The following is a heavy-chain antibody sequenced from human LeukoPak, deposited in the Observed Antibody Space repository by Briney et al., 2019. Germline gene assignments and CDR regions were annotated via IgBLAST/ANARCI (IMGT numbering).Heavy chain of an antibody. CDR2: IDTSGTT. D-gene: IGHD3-10*01. J-gene: IGHJ4*02. Sequence: SETLSLTCTVSGGSFTSYYWSWIRQPAGKGLEWIGHIDTSGTTNYNPSLKSRVTMSTDTSKNQSSLKLSSVTAADTAIYYCARDAKYYYGSRTFFFFEYWGQGTLLTVSS. CDR1: GGSFTSYY. CDR3: ARDAKYYYGSRTFFFFEY. V-gene: IGHV4-4*07.